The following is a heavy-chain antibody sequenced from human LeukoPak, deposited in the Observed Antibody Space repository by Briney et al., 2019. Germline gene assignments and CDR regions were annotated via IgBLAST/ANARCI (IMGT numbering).Heavy chain of an antibody. CDR3: ARGHSSSPHDAFDI. D-gene: IGHD6-6*01. V-gene: IGHV1-2*02. J-gene: IGHJ3*02. CDR1: GYTFTGYY. CDR2: INPNSGGT. Sequence: ASVKVSCKASGYTFTGYYMHWVRQAPGQGLEWMGWINPNSGGTNYAQKFQGRVTMTRDTSISTAYMELGRLRSDDTAVYYCARGHSSSPHDAFDIWGQGTMVTVSS.